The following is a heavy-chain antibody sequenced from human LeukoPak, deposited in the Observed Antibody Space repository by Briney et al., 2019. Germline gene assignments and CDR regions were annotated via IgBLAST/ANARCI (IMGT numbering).Heavy chain of an antibody. Sequence: SETLSLTCTVSGGSISSSSYYWGWIRQPPGKGLEGIGSIYYSGSTYYNPSLKRRVTISVDTSKNQFSLKLSSVTAADTAVYYCARHVSWFDPWGQGTLVTVSS. CDR2: IYYSGST. J-gene: IGHJ5*02. V-gene: IGHV4-39*01. CDR1: GGSISSSSYY. CDR3: ARHVSWFDP.